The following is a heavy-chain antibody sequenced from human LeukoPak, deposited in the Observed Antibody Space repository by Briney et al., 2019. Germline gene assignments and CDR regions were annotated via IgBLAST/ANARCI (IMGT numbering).Heavy chain of an antibody. J-gene: IGHJ4*02. V-gene: IGHV3-23*01. CDR3: AKDRITANVGYYFDY. D-gene: IGHD3-3*01. CDR1: GFTFSSYA. CDR2: ISGSGGST. Sequence: GGCLRLSCAASGFTFSSYAMSWVRQAPGKGLEWVSAISGSGGSTYYADSVKGRFTISRDSSKNTLYLQMNSLRVDDTAVYYCAKDRITANVGYYFDYWGQGTLVTVSS.